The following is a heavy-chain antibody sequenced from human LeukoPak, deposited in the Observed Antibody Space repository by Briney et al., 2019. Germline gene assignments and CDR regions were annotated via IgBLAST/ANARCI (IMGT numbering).Heavy chain of an antibody. J-gene: IGHJ4*02. CDR1: GFTFISYA. Sequence: GSLRLSCAASGFTFISYAMSWVRQAPGKGLEWVSAISGSGGSTYYADSVKGRFTISRDNSKNTLYLQMNSLRAEDTAVYYCAKDLSKLLWFGELLVYWGQGTLVTVSS. CDR3: AKDLSKLLWFGELLVY. D-gene: IGHD3-10*01. V-gene: IGHV3-23*01. CDR2: ISGSGGST.